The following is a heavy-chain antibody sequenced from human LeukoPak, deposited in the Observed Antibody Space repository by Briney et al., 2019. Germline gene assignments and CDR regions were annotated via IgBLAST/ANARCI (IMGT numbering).Heavy chain of an antibody. D-gene: IGHD3-10*01. V-gene: IGHV3-23*01. J-gene: IGHJ5*02. CDR1: GFTFSSYA. CDR3: ARDECYYGSGSYYNVFDP. Sequence: PGGSLRLSCAASGFTFSSYAMSWVRQAPGKGLEWVSAISGSGGSTYYADSVKGRFTISRDNAKNSLYLQMNSLRAEDTAVYYCARDECYYGSGSYYNVFDPWGQGTLVTVSS. CDR2: ISGSGGST.